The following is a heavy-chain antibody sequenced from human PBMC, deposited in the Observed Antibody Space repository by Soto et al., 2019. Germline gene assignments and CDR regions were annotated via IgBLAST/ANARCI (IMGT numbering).Heavy chain of an antibody. J-gene: IGHJ3*02. D-gene: IGHD3-22*01. CDR1: GFTFSSYA. CDR3: ARETAGYYYDSSGYLDAFDI. V-gene: IGHV3-30-3*01. CDR2: ISYDGSNK. Sequence: PVGSLRLSCAAPGFTFSSYAMHWVRQAPGKGLEWVAVISYDGSNKYYADSVKGRFTISRDNSKNTLYLQMNSLRAEDTAVYYCARETAGYYYDSSGYLDAFDIWGQGTMVTVSS.